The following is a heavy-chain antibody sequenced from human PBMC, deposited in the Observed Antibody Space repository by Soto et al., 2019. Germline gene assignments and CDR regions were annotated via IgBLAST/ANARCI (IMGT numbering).Heavy chain of an antibody. J-gene: IGHJ6*02. CDR1: GFTFSSYA. V-gene: IGHV3-30-3*01. CDR2: ISYDGSNK. Sequence: VGSLRLSCAASGFTFSSYAMHWVRQAPGKGLEWVAVISYDGSNKYYADSVKGRFTISRDNSKNTLYLQMNSLRAEDTAVYYCARDRGGVLYYYYGMDVWGQGTTVTVSS. D-gene: IGHD2-8*01. CDR3: ARDRGGVLYYYYGMDV.